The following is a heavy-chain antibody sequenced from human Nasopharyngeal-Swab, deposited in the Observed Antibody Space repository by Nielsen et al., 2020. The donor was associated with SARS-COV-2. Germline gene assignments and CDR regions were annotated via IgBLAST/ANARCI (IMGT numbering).Heavy chain of an antibody. D-gene: IGHD3-10*01. CDR1: GSSFSNYW. J-gene: IGHJ3*02. CDR3: ARQYQNYFGSGDYHGAFDI. CDR2: VDPSDSYT. Sequence: GGSLRLSCEGSGSSFSNYWISWVRQVPGKGLAWMGKVDPSDSYTVYSPSLRGHFTISVDRSISTAYLQWSCLKASDTAMYYCARQYQNYFGSGDYHGAFDIWGQGTMVTVSS. V-gene: IGHV5-10-1*01.